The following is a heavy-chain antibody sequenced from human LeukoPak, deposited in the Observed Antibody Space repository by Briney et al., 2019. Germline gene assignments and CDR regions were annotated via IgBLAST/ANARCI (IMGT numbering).Heavy chain of an antibody. CDR3: ARGVSGDIAAAGTVSGSSYFDY. V-gene: IGHV1-2*02. CDR2: INANSGGT. Sequence: GASVKVSCKASGYTFTGYCFHWVRQAPGQGLEWMGRINANSGGTNYAQKFQGRVTMTRDTSTSTAYMELSRLKSDDTAVYYCARGVSGDIAAAGTVSGSSYFDYWGQGTLVTVSS. CDR1: GYTFTGYC. J-gene: IGHJ4*02. D-gene: IGHD6-13*01.